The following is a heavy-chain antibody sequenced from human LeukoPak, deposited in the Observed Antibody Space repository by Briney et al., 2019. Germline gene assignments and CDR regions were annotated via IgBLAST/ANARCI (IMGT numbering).Heavy chain of an antibody. CDR2: ISYDGSNK. CDR1: GFTFSSYA. V-gene: IGHV3-30-3*01. D-gene: IGHD2-21*02. Sequence: PGGSLRLPCAASGFTFSSYAMHWVRQAPGKGLEWVAVISYDGSNKYYADSVKGRFTISRDNSKNTLYLQMNSLRAEDTAVYYCARGPRELAYCGGDCYLHAFDIWGQGTMVTVSS. J-gene: IGHJ3*02. CDR3: ARGPRELAYCGGDCYLHAFDI.